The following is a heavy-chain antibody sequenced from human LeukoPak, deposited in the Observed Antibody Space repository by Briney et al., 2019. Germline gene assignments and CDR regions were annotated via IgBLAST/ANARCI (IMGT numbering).Heavy chain of an antibody. D-gene: IGHD2-21*01. Sequence: SETLSLTCTVSGGSISSYYCSWIRQPPGKGLEWIGYIYYSGSTNYNPSLKSRVTISVDTSKNQFSLKLSSVTAADTAVYYCARVERLTYLLWGQGTMVTVSS. CDR3: ARVERLTYLL. J-gene: IGHJ3*01. CDR1: GGSISSYY. V-gene: IGHV4-59*01. CDR2: IYYSGST.